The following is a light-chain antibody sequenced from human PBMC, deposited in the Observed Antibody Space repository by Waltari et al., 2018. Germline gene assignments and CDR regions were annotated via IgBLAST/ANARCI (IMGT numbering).Light chain of an antibody. Sequence: EIVLTQSPGTLSLSPGERATLSCRASQSVSKYVAWYQQKPGQAPRLLIYDASTRATGLPDRLSGSGWGTDFSLTISRLEPEDFAVYYCQKYGTLPATFGQGTKVQMK. CDR3: QKYGTLPAT. V-gene: IGKV3-20*01. J-gene: IGKJ1*01. CDR1: QSVSKY. CDR2: DAS.